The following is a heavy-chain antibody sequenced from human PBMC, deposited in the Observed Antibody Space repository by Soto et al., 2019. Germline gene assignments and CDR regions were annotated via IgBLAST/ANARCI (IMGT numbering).Heavy chain of an antibody. V-gene: IGHV4-39*01. J-gene: IGHJ1*01. CDR1: ADSISNNGNY. CDR2: MDYSWDT. Sequence: SASLTLTCTVSADSISNNGNYWRWIRRPPGKGLEWIGPMDYSWDTSYNPSLRSRVTISADTSKNQFSLRLSSVSVADTAVYYCARQPPLSGSESCKFDRWGRGDLVAVSS. CDR3: ARQPPLSGSESCKFDR. D-gene: IGHD3-10*01.